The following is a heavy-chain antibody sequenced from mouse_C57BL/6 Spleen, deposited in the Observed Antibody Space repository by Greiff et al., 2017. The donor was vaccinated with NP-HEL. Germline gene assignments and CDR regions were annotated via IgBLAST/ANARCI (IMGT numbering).Heavy chain of an antibody. CDR1: GYTFTDYN. Sequence: EVQLQQSGPELVKPGASVKMSCKASGYTFTDYNMHWVKQSHGKSLEWIGYINPNNGGTSYNQKFKGKATLTVNKSASTAYMGLRSLTSEDSAVYYCSREDDYGVMDYWGQGTSVTVSS. D-gene: IGHD2-4*01. CDR3: SREDDYGVMDY. V-gene: IGHV1-22*01. J-gene: IGHJ4*01. CDR2: INPNNGGT.